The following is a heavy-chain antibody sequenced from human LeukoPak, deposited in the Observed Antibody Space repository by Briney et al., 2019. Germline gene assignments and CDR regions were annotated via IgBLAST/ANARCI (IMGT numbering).Heavy chain of an antibody. J-gene: IGHJ3*02. CDR1: GFTFSSYD. V-gene: IGHV3-13*01. CDR2: IGTAGDT. D-gene: IGHD1-1*01. Sequence: PGGSLRLSCAASGFTFSSYDMHWVRRAPGKGPEWVSAIGTAGDTYYPGSVKGRFTISRENAKNSLYLQMNSLRAGDTAVYYCARELAPGDAFDIWGQGTMVTVSS. CDR3: ARELAPGDAFDI.